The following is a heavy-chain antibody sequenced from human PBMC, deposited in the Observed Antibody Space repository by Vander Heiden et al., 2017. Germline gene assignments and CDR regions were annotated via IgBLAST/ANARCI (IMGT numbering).Heavy chain of an antibody. CDR1: GYTFTGSY. D-gene: IGHD3-22*01. Sequence: QVQLVQSGAEVKKPGASVKVSCKASGYTFTGSYMHWVRQAPGQGLEWMGWINPNSGGTNDAQKFQGRVTMTRDTSISTAYMELSRLRSDDTAVYYCARWGNYYDSSGYSDWGQGTLVTVSS. CDR3: ARWGNYYDSSGYSD. V-gene: IGHV1-2*02. CDR2: INPNSGGT. J-gene: IGHJ4*02.